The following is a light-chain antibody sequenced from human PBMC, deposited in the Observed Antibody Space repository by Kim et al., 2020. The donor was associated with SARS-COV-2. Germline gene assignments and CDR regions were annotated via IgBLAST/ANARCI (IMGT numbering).Light chain of an antibody. CDR2: DNN. V-gene: IGLV1-51*01. CDR3: GTWDASLGGLV. J-gene: IGLJ2*01. CDR1: SSNNGNNY. Sequence: GPKSTIPSSGSSSNNGNNYVSWYQQLPGTAPKLLIYDNNKRPSGIPDRFSGSKSGKSAALGITGLQTGDEADFYCGTWDASLGGLVFGGGTQLTVL.